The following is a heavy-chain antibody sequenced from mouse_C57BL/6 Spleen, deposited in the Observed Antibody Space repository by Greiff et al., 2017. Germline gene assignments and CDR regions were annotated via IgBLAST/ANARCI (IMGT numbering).Heavy chain of an antibody. Sequence: VQLQQSGAELMKPGASVKLSCKATGYTFTGYWIEWVKQRPGHGLEWIGEILPGGGSTNYNEKFKGKATFTADTSSNTAYMQLSSLTTEDSAIDYCAGMYDYDGWAYWGQGTLVTVSA. V-gene: IGHV1-9*01. J-gene: IGHJ3*01. CDR3: AGMYDYDGWAY. CDR1: GYTFTGYW. CDR2: ILPGGGST. D-gene: IGHD2-4*01.